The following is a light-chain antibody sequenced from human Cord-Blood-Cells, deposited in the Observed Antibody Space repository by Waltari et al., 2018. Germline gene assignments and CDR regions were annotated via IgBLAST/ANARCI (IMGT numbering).Light chain of an antibody. CDR2: LGS. V-gene: IGKV2-28*01. J-gene: IGKJ5*01. Sequence: DFVMTQSPLSLPVTPGEPASISCRSSQSLLHSNGYNYLDWYLQKPGQSPQLLIYLGSYLASGVPDRFSGSGSGTDFTLKSSRVEAEDVGVYYCMQALQTPTFGQGTRLEIK. CDR1: QSLLHSNGYNY. CDR3: MQALQTPT.